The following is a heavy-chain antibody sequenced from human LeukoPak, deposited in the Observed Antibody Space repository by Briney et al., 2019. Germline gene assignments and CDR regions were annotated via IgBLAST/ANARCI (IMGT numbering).Heavy chain of an antibody. CDR2: INHSGST. Sequence: PSETLSLTCAVYGGSFSGYYWSWIRQPPGKGLEWIGEINHSGSTNYNPSLKSRVTISVDTSKNQFSLKLSSVTAADTAVYYCARPILTGYSDAFDIWGQGTMVTVSS. J-gene: IGHJ3*02. V-gene: IGHV4-34*01. CDR1: GGSFSGYY. CDR3: ARPILTGYSDAFDI. D-gene: IGHD3-9*01.